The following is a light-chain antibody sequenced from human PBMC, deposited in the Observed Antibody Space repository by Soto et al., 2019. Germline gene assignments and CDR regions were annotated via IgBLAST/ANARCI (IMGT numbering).Light chain of an antibody. CDR2: KAS. V-gene: IGKV1-5*03. Sequence: DIQMTQSPSTLSGSVGDRVTITCRASQTISSWLAWYQQKPGKAPKLLIYKASTLKSGVPSRFSGSGSGTEFTLTINSLQTDDFATYYCQQYNSYSEAFGQGTKVELK. CDR1: QTISSW. CDR3: QQYNSYSEA. J-gene: IGKJ1*01.